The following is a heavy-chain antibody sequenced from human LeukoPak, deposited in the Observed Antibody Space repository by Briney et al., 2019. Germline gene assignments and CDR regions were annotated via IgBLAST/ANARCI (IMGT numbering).Heavy chain of an antibody. CDR2: IYHSGST. D-gene: IGHD6-19*01. V-gene: IGHV4-38-2*01. J-gene: IGHJ4*02. Sequence: NSSETLSLTCAVPGYSISSGYYWGWIRQPPGKGLEWIGSIYHSGSTYYNPSLKSRVTISVDTSKNQFSLKLSSVTAADTAVYYCARPSIAVAGSFPGFYFDYWGQGTLVTVSS. CDR1: GYSISSGYY. CDR3: ARPSIAVAGSFPGFYFDY.